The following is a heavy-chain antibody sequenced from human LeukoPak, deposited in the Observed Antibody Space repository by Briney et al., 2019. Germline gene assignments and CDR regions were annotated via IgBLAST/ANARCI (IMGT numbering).Heavy chain of an antibody. CDR1: GFTFSSNA. D-gene: IGHD3-22*01. CDR2: TSGSGGIT. CDR3: AKDQGDSSGYPLYFFDY. Sequence: GGSLRLSCVASGFTFSSNAMSWVRQAPGKGLEWVALTSGSGGITYYADSELGRFTISRENSKNTLYLQMNSLRAEDAAVYYCAKDQGDSSGYPLYFFDYWGRGTLVTVSS. V-gene: IGHV3-23*01. J-gene: IGHJ4*02.